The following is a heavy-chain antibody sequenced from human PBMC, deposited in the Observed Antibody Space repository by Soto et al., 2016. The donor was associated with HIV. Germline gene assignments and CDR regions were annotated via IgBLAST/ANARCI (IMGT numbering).Heavy chain of an antibody. CDR1: GYSFTIYS. V-gene: IGHV1-18*01. J-gene: IGHJ6*03. CDR2: ISGYNANT. D-gene: IGHD2-21*01. Sequence: QVQLVQSGAEVKKPGASVRVSCKASGYSFTIYSITWVRQAPGQGLEWMGWISGYNANTNYAQKLQGRVTMTTDTSTSTAYMELRSLRSDDTAVYYCAREGGDDGYYMDVWGKGTTVTVSS. CDR3: AREGGDDGYYMDV.